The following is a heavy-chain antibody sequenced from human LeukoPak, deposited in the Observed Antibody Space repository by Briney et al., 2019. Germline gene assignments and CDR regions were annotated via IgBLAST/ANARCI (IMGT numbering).Heavy chain of an antibody. CDR1: GFSFSNYP. CDR3: GSPPGRPNGD. D-gene: IGHD7-27*01. J-gene: IGHJ4*02. CDR2: ISYDGSSR. Sequence: PGGSLRLSCAASGFSFSNYPMQWVRQAPGKGLEWVATISYDGSSRYSAASVKGRFTISRDNSKNTLSLQMNSLRVEDTAMYYCGSPPGRPNGDWGQGTLVTVSS. V-gene: IGHV3-30*04.